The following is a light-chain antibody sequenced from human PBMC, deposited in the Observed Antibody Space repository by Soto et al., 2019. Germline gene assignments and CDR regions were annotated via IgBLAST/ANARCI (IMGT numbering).Light chain of an antibody. Sequence: EIVLTQSPATLSLSPGERATLSCRASQNISNYLGWYQQKPGQAPRLLMYDASNRATGTPARFSGSGSGTDFTLTISSLEPEDYAVYYCQQHSKWPGTFGPGTKVDIK. CDR1: QNISNY. V-gene: IGKV3-11*01. CDR2: DAS. CDR3: QQHSKWPGT. J-gene: IGKJ3*01.